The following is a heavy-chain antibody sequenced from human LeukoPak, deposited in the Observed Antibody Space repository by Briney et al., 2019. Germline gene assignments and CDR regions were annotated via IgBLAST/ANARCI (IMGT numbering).Heavy chain of an antibody. CDR3: ARAPYLSRFGELSSPFDY. V-gene: IGHV5-51*01. Sequence: GESLKISCKGYGYNFARDWIVWVRQTPGKGLDWMGTIYPGDSDTTYSPSFQGQVTISVDKSITTAYLQWSSLKASDTAMYYCARAPYLSRFGELSSPFDYWGQGTLVTVSS. CDR1: GYNFARDW. CDR2: IYPGDSDT. J-gene: IGHJ4*02. D-gene: IGHD3-10*01.